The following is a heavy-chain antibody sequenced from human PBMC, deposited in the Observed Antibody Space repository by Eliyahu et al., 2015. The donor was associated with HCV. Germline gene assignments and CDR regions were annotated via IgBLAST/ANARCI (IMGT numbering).Heavy chain of an antibody. CDR2: ITTSSNYI. CDR1: GFTFSRYT. CDR3: VRREVRQWLIEEYDAFDM. J-gene: IGHJ3*02. D-gene: IGHD5-12*01. Sequence: DVRLVESGGGLVRPGGPLRLSCAASGFTFSRYTMNWVRQAPGRGLEWVSSITTSSNYIYYGDSVRGRFTISRDNALDSLYLQMNNLRVEDTAVYYCVRREVRQWLIEEYDAFDMWGLGTLVIVSS. V-gene: IGHV3-21*01.